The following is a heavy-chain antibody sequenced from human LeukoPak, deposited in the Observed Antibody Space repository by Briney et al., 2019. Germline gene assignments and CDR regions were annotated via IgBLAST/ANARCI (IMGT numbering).Heavy chain of an antibody. J-gene: IGHJ4*02. Sequence: GGSLRLSCAASGVTFSSYAMSWVRQAPGKGLEWVSAISGSGGSTYYADSVKGRFTISRDNSKNTLYLQMNSLRAEDTAVYYCAKIWFGESDLDYWGQGTLVTVSS. D-gene: IGHD3-10*01. CDR3: AKIWFGESDLDY. V-gene: IGHV3-23*01. CDR2: ISGSGGST. CDR1: GVTFSSYA.